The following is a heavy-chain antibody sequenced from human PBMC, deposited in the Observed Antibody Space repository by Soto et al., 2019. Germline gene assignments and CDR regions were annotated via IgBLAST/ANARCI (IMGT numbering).Heavy chain of an antibody. V-gene: IGHV1-69*01. CDR1: GGTFSSYA. CDR3: ARSIVVVPAAIDEYCYDGMDV. Sequence: QVQLVQSGAEVKKPGSSVKVSCKASGGTFSSYAISWVRQAPGQGLEWMGGIIAIFVTANYAQTFEGRVTITADESTSTAYRELSSLRSEDTAVYYCARSIVVVPAAIDEYCYDGMDVWGQGTTVTVSS. D-gene: IGHD2-2*02. CDR2: IIAIFVTA. J-gene: IGHJ6*02.